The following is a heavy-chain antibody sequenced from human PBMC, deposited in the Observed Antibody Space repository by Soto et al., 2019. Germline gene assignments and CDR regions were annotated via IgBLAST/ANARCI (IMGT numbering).Heavy chain of an antibody. CDR1: GFTFSSYA. J-gene: IGHJ4*02. Sequence: LRLSCAASGFTFSSYAMSWVRQAPGKGLEWVSAISGSGGSTYYADSVKGRFTISRDNSKNTLYLQMNSLRAEGTAVYYCAKDRPSAIGSGSYYTPRFYFDYWGQGTLVTVSS. D-gene: IGHD3-10*01. CDR3: AKDRPSAIGSGSYYTPRFYFDY. V-gene: IGHV3-23*01. CDR2: ISGSGGST.